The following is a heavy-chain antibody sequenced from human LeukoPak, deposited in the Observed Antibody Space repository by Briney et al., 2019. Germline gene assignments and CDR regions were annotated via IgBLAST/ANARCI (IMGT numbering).Heavy chain of an antibody. V-gene: IGHV3-74*01. Sequence: GGSLRLSCAASGFTFSTYWMHWVRQAPGKGLVWVSRIKSDGSTNYADSVKGRFTISRDNANNTLSLQMNSLSPEDTGVYYCARAPSEIGGYYPEYFRHWGQGTLVTVSS. CDR3: ARAPSEIGGYYPEYFRH. CDR2: IKSDGST. CDR1: GFTFSTYW. J-gene: IGHJ1*01. D-gene: IGHD3-22*01.